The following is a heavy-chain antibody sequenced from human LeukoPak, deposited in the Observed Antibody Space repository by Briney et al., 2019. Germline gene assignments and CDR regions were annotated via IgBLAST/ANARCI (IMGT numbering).Heavy chain of an antibody. D-gene: IGHD3-22*01. V-gene: IGHV1-46*01. CDR2: INPSGGST. Sequence: EASVKVSCKASGYTFTSYYMHWVRQAPGQGLEWMGIINPSGGSTSYAQKFQGRVTMTRDTSTSTAYMELSSLRSEDTAVYYCARGSWSMIVVVITGMDVWGQGTTVTVSS. CDR3: ARGSWSMIVVVITGMDV. J-gene: IGHJ6*02. CDR1: GYTFTSYY.